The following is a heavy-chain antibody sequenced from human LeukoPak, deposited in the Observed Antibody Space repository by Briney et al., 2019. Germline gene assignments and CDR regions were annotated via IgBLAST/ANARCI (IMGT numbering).Heavy chain of an antibody. Sequence: PGGSLRLSCAASGFTFSSYEMNWVRQAPGKGLEWVSYISSSGSTIYYADSVKGRFTISRDNAKNSLYLQMNSLRAEDTAVYYCARTWTYYDILTGYYTDDYWGQGTLVTVSS. CDR1: GFTFSSYE. J-gene: IGHJ4*02. V-gene: IGHV3-48*03. D-gene: IGHD3-9*01. CDR3: ARTWTYYDILTGYYTDDY. CDR2: ISSSGSTI.